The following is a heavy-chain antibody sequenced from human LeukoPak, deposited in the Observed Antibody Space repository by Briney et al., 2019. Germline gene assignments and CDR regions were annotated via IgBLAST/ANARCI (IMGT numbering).Heavy chain of an antibody. Sequence: GGSLRLSCGASGFTFSRYWMSGVGQAPGKGVAWVANIKQDGREKYYVDSVKGRFTISRDNAKNSLYLQMNSLRAADTAVYYCARETLGFDYWGQGTLVTVPS. CDR3: ARETLGFDY. CDR1: GFTFSRYW. J-gene: IGHJ4*02. CDR2: IKQDGREK. D-gene: IGHD3-16*01. V-gene: IGHV3-7*01.